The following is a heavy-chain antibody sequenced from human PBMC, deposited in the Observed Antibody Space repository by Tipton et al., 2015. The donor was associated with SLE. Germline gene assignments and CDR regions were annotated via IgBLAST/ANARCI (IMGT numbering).Heavy chain of an antibody. V-gene: IGHV4-31*03. Sequence: TLSLTCTVSGGSISSGDYYWSWIRQHPGKGLEWIGYIYYNGITYYNPTLKSRVNISVDTSKNQFSLKLSSVTAADTAVYYCARTIGSWYVGYFDYWGQGALVTGSS. D-gene: IGHD6-13*01. CDR2: IYYNGIT. CDR1: GGSISSGDYY. J-gene: IGHJ4*02. CDR3: ARTIGSWYVGYFDY.